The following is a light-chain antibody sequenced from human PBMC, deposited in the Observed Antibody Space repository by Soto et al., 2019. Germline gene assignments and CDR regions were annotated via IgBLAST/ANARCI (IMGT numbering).Light chain of an antibody. CDR3: QQYITYST. J-gene: IGKJ1*01. Sequence: IQMTQSPSTLSASVGDTVTLTCRSSQMIARWLAWYQQKPGTAPRLIIYDATSLQSGVPSRFSASASGTDFTLTISSLHPDDFATYYCQQYITYSTFGQGTRVEIE. CDR2: DAT. V-gene: IGKV1-5*01. CDR1: QMIARW.